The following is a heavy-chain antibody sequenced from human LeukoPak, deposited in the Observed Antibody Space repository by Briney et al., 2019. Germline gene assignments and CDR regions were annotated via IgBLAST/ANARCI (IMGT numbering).Heavy chain of an antibody. CDR3: ARDGYSSSSNWFGP. CDR1: GFTVSSNY. V-gene: IGHV3-66*01. J-gene: IGHJ5*02. Sequence: GGSLRLSCAASGFTVSSNYMSWVRQAPGKGLEWVSVIYSGGSTYYADSVKGRFTISRDNSKNTLYLQMNTLRADDTAVYYCARDGYSSSSNWFGPWGQGTLVTVSS. D-gene: IGHD6-13*01. CDR2: IYSGGST.